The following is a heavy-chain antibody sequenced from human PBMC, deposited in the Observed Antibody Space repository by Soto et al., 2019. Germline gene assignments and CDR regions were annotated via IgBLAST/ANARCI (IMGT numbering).Heavy chain of an antibody. J-gene: IGHJ6*02. Sequence: KPSETLSLTCTVSGGSISSSSYYWGWIRQPPGKGLEWIGSIYYSGSTYYNPSLKSRVTISVDTSKNQFSLKLSSVTAAHKAVYYCARLVGPSYYDFWSGYYRNYYYGMDVWGQGTTVT. CDR1: GGSISSSSYY. CDR3: ARLVGPSYYDFWSGYYRNYYYGMDV. CDR2: IYYSGST. V-gene: IGHV4-39*01. D-gene: IGHD3-3*01.